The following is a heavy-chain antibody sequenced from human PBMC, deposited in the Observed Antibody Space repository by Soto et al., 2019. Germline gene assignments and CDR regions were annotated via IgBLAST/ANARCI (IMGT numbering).Heavy chain of an antibody. V-gene: IGHV3-23*01. CDR3: APGYCSSTSCYPPLDY. J-gene: IGHJ4*02. Sequence: GSLRLSCAASGFTFSSYAMSWVRQAPGKGLEWVSAISGSGGSTYYADSVKGRFTISRDNSKNTLYLQMNSLRAEDTAVYYCAPGYCSSTSCYPPLDYWGQGTLVTVSS. CDR1: GFTFSSYA. CDR2: ISGSGGST. D-gene: IGHD2-2*01.